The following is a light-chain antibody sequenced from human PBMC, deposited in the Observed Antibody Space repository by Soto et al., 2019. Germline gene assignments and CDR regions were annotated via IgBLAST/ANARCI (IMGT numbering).Light chain of an antibody. CDR3: AAWDDSLNGYV. V-gene: IGLV1-44*01. J-gene: IGLJ1*01. Sequence: QSVLTQPPSASGTPGQRGTISCSGSSSNIGSNTVNWYQQLPGTAPKLLIYSINQRPSGVPDRFSGSKSGTSASLAISGPQSEDEADYFCAAWDDSLNGYVFGTGTKLTVL. CDR2: SIN. CDR1: SSNIGSNT.